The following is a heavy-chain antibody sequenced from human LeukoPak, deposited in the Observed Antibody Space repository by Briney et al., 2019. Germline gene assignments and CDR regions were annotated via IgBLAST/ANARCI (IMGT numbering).Heavy chain of an antibody. CDR3: ARGGLLGVYARYYYYGMDV. Sequence: PSETLSLTCAVYGGSFSGYYWSWIRQPPGKGLEWIGEINHSGSTNYNPSLKSRVTISVDTSKNQFSLKLSSVTAADTAVYYCARGGLLGVYARYYYYGMDVWGQGTTVTVSS. V-gene: IGHV4-34*01. CDR2: INHSGST. J-gene: IGHJ6*02. D-gene: IGHD2-8*02. CDR1: GGSFSGYY.